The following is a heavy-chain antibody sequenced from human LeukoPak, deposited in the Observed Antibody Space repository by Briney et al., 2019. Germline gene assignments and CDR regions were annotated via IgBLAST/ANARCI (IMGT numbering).Heavy chain of an antibody. CDR3: ASRDKGYYYGMDV. CDR1: GFTFSSYS. D-gene: IGHD5-24*01. Sequence: GGSLRLSCAASGFTFSSYSMNWVRQAPGKGLEWVSSISSSSSYIYYADSVKGGFSISRDNSKNTLYLQMNSLRAEDTAVYYCASRDKGYYYGMDVWGQGTTVTVSS. J-gene: IGHJ6*02. V-gene: IGHV3-21*01. CDR2: ISSSSSYI.